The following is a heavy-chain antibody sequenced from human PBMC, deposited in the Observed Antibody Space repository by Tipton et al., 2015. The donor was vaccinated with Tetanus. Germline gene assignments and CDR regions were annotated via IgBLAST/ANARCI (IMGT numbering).Heavy chain of an antibody. CDR1: GYTFTSYY. CDR2: INPSGGST. Sequence: QLVQSGAEVKKPGASVKVSCKASGYTFTSYYMHWVRQAPGQGLEWMGIINPSGGSTSYAQKFQGRVTMTRDTSTSTVYMELSSLRSEDTAVYYCARDEKLEYCSSTSCSLGFDYWGQGALVTVSS. D-gene: IGHD2-2*01. V-gene: IGHV1-46*01. J-gene: IGHJ4*02. CDR3: ARDEKLEYCSSTSCSLGFDY.